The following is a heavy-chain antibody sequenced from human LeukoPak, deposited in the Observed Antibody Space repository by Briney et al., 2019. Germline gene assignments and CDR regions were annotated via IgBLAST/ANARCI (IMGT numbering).Heavy chain of an antibody. D-gene: IGHD4-17*01. Sequence: GGSLRLSCTASGFNFGIYGMHWVRQAPGKGLEWVAVMWDDGTNEYYVESVKGRFTISRDNAKNTLYLQMNSLRAEDTAVYYCARAPVFTVTIDYWGQGTLVTVSS. CDR2: MWDDGTNE. V-gene: IGHV3-33*01. CDR3: ARAPVFTVTIDY. J-gene: IGHJ4*02. CDR1: GFNFGIYG.